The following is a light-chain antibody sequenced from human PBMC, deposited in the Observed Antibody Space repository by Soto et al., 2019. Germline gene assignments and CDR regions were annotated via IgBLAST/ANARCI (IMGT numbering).Light chain of an antibody. J-gene: IGLJ2*01. Sequence: QSVLTQPASVSGSPGQSITISCTGTSSDIGGYDYVSWYQQHPGKAPKVMIYDVSNRPSGVSNRFSGSKSGNTASLTISGLQAEDEADYYCSSYRSSSTSVVFGGVTKLTVL. CDR2: DVS. V-gene: IGLV2-14*01. CDR3: SSYRSSSTSVV. CDR1: SSDIGGYDY.